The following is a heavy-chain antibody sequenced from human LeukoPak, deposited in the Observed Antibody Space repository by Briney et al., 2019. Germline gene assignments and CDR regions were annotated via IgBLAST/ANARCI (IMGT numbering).Heavy chain of an antibody. V-gene: IGHV3-64D*06. CDR2: ISSNGGST. CDR3: VKDSSSGSYFDY. CDR1: GFTFSRYA. Sequence: PGGSLRLSCSASGFTFSRYAMHWVRQAPGKGLEYVSAISSNGGSTYYADSVKGRFTISRDNSRNTPHLQMSSLRVEDTAVYYYVKDSSSGSYFDYWGQGTLVTVSS. D-gene: IGHD3-10*01. J-gene: IGHJ4*02.